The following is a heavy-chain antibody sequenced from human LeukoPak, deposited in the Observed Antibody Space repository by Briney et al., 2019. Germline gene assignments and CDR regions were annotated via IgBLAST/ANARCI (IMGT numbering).Heavy chain of an antibody. CDR3: ARDSSPDWYFDL. CDR1: GGSISSYY. J-gene: IGHJ2*01. CDR2: IYCSGST. Sequence: SETLSLTCTVSGGSISSYYWSWIRQPPGKGLEWIGYIYCSGSTNYNPSLKSRVTISVDTSKNQFSLKLRSVTAADTAVYYCARDSSPDWYFDLWGRGTLVTVSS. V-gene: IGHV4-59*01.